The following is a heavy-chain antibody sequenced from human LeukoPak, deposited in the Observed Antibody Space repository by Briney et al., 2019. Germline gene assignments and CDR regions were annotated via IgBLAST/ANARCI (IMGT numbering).Heavy chain of an antibody. CDR3: ARGGWSLDY. J-gene: IGHJ4*02. D-gene: IGHD6-19*01. Sequence: SETLSLTCTASGGSINNFYWSWIRQPPGKGLEWIGYIYYSGNTNYITSLKSRVTISVDTSKNQFSLQLSSVTTADTAVYYCARGGWSLDYWGQGTLVTVSS. CDR2: IYYSGNT. CDR1: GGSINNFY. V-gene: IGHV4-59*01.